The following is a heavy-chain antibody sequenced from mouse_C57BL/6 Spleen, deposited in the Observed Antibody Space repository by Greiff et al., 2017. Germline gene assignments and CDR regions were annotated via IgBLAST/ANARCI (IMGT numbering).Heavy chain of an antibody. CDR2: ISSGGSYT. CDR1: GFTFSSYG. J-gene: IGHJ4*01. CDR3: ARQVADYYAMDY. V-gene: IGHV5-6*01. Sequence: EVQGVESGGDLVKPGGSLQLSCAASGFTFSSYGMSWVRQTPDKRLEWVATISSGGSYTYYPDSVKGRFTISRDNAKNTLYLQMSSLKSEDTAKYYCARQVADYYAMDYWGQGTSVTVSS. D-gene: IGHD1-1*02.